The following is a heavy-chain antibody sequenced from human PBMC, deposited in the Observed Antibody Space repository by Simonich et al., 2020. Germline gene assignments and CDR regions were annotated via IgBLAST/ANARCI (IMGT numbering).Heavy chain of an antibody. V-gene: IGHV3-53*01. Sequence: EVQLVESGGGLIQPVGSLRLSCAASGFPVSSNYMSWVRQAPGKGLELVSFIYSGGSKDDADSGKGRFTISRDNSKNTLYLQINSLRAEDTAVYYCARWTATGYYFDYWGQGTLVTVSS. CDR3: ARWTATGYYFDY. J-gene: IGHJ4*02. CDR1: GFPVSSNY. CDR2: IYSGGSK. D-gene: IGHD1-1*01.